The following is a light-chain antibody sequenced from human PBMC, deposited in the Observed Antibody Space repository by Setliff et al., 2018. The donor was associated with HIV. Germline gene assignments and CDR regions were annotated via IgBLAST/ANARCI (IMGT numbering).Light chain of an antibody. CDR1: SSDAGDYNF. Sequence: QSALTQPRSVSGSPGQSVTIACTGTSSDAGDYNFVSWYQLHPGKAPKLIIYDVTKRPSGVPDRFSGSKSANAASLTIPGLQAEDEADYYCCSYAGTYTLYVFGTGTKVT. J-gene: IGLJ1*01. CDR3: CSYAGTYTLYV. CDR2: DVT. V-gene: IGLV2-11*01.